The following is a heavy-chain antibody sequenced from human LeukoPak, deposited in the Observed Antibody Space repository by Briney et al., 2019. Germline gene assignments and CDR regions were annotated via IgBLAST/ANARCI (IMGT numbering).Heavy chain of an antibody. V-gene: IGHV3-48*03. CDR1: XXTXSSYE. J-gene: IGHJ4*02. CDR3: ARSMVTNYFDY. Sequence: CAXSXXTXSSYEMXWVRQAPGKGLEWISYISRSGSTINYADSVKGRFTISRDDAKHSLYLQMNSLRAEDTAVYYCARSMVTNYFDYWGQGSLVTVSS. CDR2: ISRSGSTI. D-gene: IGHD2-21*02.